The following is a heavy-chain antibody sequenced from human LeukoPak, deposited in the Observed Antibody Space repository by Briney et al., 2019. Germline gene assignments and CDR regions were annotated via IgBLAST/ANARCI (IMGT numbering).Heavy chain of an antibody. CDR1: GGSISSSGYY. CDR3: ARDILATSIAAPYY. CDR2: IYYSGNT. J-gene: IGHJ4*02. V-gene: IGHV4-39*07. D-gene: IGHD6-13*01. Sequence: PSETLSLTCTISGGSISSSGYYWAWIRQPTGKGLECIGSIYYSGNTNYNPSLKSRVTMSVDTSKNQFSLRLRSVNAADTAVYYCARDILATSIAAPYYWGQGTLVTVSS.